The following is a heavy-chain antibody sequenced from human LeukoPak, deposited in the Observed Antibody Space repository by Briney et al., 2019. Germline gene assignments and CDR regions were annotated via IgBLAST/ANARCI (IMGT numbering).Heavy chain of an antibody. CDR2: ISGSGGST. Sequence: GGSLRLSCVASGFIFNSYAMNWVRQAPGKGLEWVSAISGSGGSTYYADSVKGRFTISRDNSKNTLYLQMNSLRAEDTAVYYCAKDRYDFWSGETDYWGQGTLVTVSS. CDR1: GFIFNSYA. J-gene: IGHJ4*02. V-gene: IGHV3-23*01. D-gene: IGHD3-3*01. CDR3: AKDRYDFWSGETDY.